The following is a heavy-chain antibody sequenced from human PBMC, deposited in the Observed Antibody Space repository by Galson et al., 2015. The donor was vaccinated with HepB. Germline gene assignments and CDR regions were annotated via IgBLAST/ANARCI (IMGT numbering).Heavy chain of an antibody. CDR3: ARAVATIDDWFDP. CDR2: TYYRSKWYN. CDR1: GDSVSSNSAA. D-gene: IGHD5-12*01. J-gene: IGHJ5*02. Sequence: CAISGDSVSSNSAAWIWIRQSPSRGLEWLGRTYYRSKWYNDYAVSVKSRITINPDTSKNQFSLQLNSVTPEDTAVYYCARAVATIDDWFDPWGQGTLVTVSS. V-gene: IGHV6-1*01.